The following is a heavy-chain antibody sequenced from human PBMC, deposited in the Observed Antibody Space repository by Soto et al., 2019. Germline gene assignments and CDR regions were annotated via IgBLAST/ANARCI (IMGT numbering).Heavy chain of an antibody. D-gene: IGHD2-15*01. CDR3: ARPIDCSGGSCYPNGAFDI. CDR2: IYPGDSDT. CDR1: GYSFTSYW. V-gene: IGHV5-51*01. Sequence: GESLKISCKGSGYSFTSYWIGWVRQMPGKGLEWMGIIYPGDSDTRYSPSFQGQVTISADKSISTAYLQWSSLKASDTAMYYCARPIDCSGGSCYPNGAFDIWGQGTMVTVSS. J-gene: IGHJ3*02.